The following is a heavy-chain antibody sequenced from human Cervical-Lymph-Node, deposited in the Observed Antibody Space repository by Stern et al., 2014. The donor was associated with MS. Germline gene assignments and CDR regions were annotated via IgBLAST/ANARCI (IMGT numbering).Heavy chain of an antibody. CDR3: ARDPEPRAVAGTYYYYGMDV. CDR1: GFTFSSYA. J-gene: IGHJ6*02. V-gene: IGHV3-30*01. Sequence: QVQLVESGGGVVQPGRSLRLSCAASGFTFSSYAMHWVRQAPGKGLEWVAVISYDGSNKYYADSVKGRFTISRDNSKNTLYLQMNSLRAEDTAVYYCARDPEPRAVAGTYYYYGMDVWGQGTTVTVSS. CDR2: ISYDGSNK. D-gene: IGHD6-19*01.